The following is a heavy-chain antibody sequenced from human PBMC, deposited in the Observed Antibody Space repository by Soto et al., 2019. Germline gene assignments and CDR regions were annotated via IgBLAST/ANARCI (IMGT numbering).Heavy chain of an antibody. D-gene: IGHD5-18*01. J-gene: IGHJ5*02. CDR2: MNPGSGDT. Sequence: ASVKVSFKATGYTFTNNDVSWVRQATGQGLEWMGWMNPGSGDTGYAQKFQGRVTMTRDISIAKAYMELNSLTSEDTAIYYCARMESFGSLNWFDPWGQGTLVTVSS. CDR3: ARMESFGSLNWFDP. V-gene: IGHV1-8*02. CDR1: GYTFTNND.